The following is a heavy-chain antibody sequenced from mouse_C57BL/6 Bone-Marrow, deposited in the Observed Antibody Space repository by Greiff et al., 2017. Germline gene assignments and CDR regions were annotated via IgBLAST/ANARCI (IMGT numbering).Heavy chain of an antibody. J-gene: IGHJ3*01. Sequence: QVQLQQSGAELVKPGASVKLSCKASGYTFTSYGMQWVKQRPGQGLEWIGEIDPSDSYTNYNQKFKGKATWTVDKSSSTAYMQLSSLTSEDSAVYYCAREVEFAYWGKGTLVTVSA. CDR1: GYTFTSYG. D-gene: IGHD1-3*01. CDR2: IDPSDSYT. CDR3: AREVEFAY. V-gene: IGHV1-50*01.